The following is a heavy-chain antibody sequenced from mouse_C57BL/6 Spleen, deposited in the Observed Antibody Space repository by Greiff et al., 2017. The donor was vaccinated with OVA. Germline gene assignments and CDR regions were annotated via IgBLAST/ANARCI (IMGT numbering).Heavy chain of an antibody. CDR3: AREGGYYGNFDY. Sequence: EVHLVESEGGLVQPGSSMKLSCTASGFTFSDYYMAWVRQVPEKGLEWVANINYDGSSTYYLDSLKSRFIISRDNAKNILYLQMSSLKSEDTATYYCAREGGYYGNFDYWGQGTTLTVSS. J-gene: IGHJ2*01. CDR2: INYDGSST. CDR1: GFTFSDYY. V-gene: IGHV5-16*01. D-gene: IGHD1-1*01.